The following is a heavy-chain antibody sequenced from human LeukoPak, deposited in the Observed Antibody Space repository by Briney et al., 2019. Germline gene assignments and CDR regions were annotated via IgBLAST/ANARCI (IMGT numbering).Heavy chain of an antibody. CDR3: ARRWNYGRNYYIDV. D-gene: IGHD1-7*01. CDR2: INDSGRA. V-gene: IGHV4-34*01. CDR1: GASFSNYY. Sequence: SETLSLTCAVYGASFSNYYWSWIRQPPGKGLEWLAEINDSGRANYNPSLMSRVTVSVDTSKNQFSLRLTSLTATDTAVYYCARRWNYGRNYYIDVWGKGATVSVSS. J-gene: IGHJ6*03.